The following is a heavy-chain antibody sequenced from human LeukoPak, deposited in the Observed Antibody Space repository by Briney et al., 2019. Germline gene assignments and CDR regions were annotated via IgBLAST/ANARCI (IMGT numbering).Heavy chain of an antibody. J-gene: IGHJ6*03. CDR3: AHSVPDSHRDGYNYLEAANYYYYYYMDV. Sequence: SGPTLMHPNPPLTLTFTFSGFSLGTRGVGVGWIRQPPGKALEWRSLFYWDVDKRYTPSLKSRITITKDTSKNQMVLTMTNMDPVDTATYYCAHSVPDSHRDGYNYLEAANYYYYYYMDVWGKGTTVTVSS. CDR2: FYWDVDK. V-gene: IGHV2-5*02. D-gene: IGHD5-24*01. CDR1: GFSLGTRGVG.